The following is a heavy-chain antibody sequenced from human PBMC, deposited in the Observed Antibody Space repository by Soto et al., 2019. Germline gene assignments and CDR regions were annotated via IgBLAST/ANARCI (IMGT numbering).Heavy chain of an antibody. D-gene: IGHD2-21*01. CDR3: ARVRGPYCGGECYPPTPNWFDP. V-gene: IGHV4-30-2*01. J-gene: IGHJ5*02. CDR2: TYHSGNP. Sequence: SEALSLTCDVSGDTISTGGYTWAWIRQPPGKALEWIGHTYHSGNPYYNPSLKSRVIISVDRSKNQFSLKLSSVTAADTAVYYCARVRGPYCGGECYPPTPNWFDPWGQGTLVTVSS. CDR1: GDTISTGGYT.